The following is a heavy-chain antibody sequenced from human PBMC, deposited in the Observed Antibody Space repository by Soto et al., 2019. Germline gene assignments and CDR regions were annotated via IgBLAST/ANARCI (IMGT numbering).Heavy chain of an antibody. J-gene: IGHJ4*02. V-gene: IGHV3-23*01. CDR2: ISGNGGIT. Sequence: EVHLLESGGGLVQPGGSLRLSCAASGFTFSNYAMSWARRAPGQGLEWVSAISGNGGITYYADSVKGRFTISRDNSKTSLYLQMNSLRAEDTAVYYCARTPITSGSYHYDSWGQGTLVTVSS. D-gene: IGHD3-10*01. CDR1: GFTFSNYA. CDR3: ARTPITSGSYHYDS.